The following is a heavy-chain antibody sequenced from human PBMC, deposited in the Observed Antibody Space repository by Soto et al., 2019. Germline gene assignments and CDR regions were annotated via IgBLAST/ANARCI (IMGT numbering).Heavy chain of an antibody. CDR1: GYTFTDYY. CDR2: INPSGGST. J-gene: IGHJ4*02. D-gene: IGHD2-8*01. CDR3: ARPPFAGCINAVCYPFDY. Sequence: QVQLVQSGAEVKKPGASVKVSCKASGYTFTDYYIHWVRQAPGQGLEWMGMINPSGGSTDYAQKLRGRVTMTRHTAMGTVYMELSSLSSEDTAVYYFARPPFAGCINAVCYPFDYWGQGTLVTVSS. V-gene: IGHV1-46*04.